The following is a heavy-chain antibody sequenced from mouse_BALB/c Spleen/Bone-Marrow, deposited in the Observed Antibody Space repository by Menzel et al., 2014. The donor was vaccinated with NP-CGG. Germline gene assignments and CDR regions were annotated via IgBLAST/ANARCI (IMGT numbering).Heavy chain of an antibody. D-gene: IGHD2-4*01. J-gene: IGHJ3*01. Sequence: VHLVESGPGLVAPSQSLSITCTISGFSLTSYGVHWVRQPPGKGLEWLAVIWSDGGTTYNSTLKSRLSISKDNSKSQVFLKMNSLQTDDTAVYFCARDYDNDDGFAYWGQGTLVTASA. CDR3: ARDYDNDDGFAY. V-gene: IGHV2-6-1*01. CDR2: IWSDGGT. CDR1: GFSLTSYG.